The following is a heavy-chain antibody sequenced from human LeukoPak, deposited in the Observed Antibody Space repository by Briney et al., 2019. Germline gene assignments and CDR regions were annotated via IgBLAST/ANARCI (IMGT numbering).Heavy chain of an antibody. Sequence: SETLSLTCTVSGGPISSSSYSWGWIRQPPGKGLERIGEIYHSGSTNYNPSLKSRVTISVDKSKNQFSLKLSSVTAADTAVYYCARDLSLTTLSDYWGQGTLVTVSS. CDR3: ARDLSLTTLSDY. J-gene: IGHJ4*02. CDR2: IYHSGST. D-gene: IGHD1-14*01. V-gene: IGHV4-39*07. CDR1: GGPISSSSYS.